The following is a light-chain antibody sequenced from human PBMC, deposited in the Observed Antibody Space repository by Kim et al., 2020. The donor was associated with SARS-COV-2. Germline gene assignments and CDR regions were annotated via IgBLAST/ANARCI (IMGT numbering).Light chain of an antibody. CDR1: SLRSYY. V-gene: IGLV3-19*01. CDR3: NSRDSSGNPNWV. J-gene: IGLJ3*02. Sequence: SSELTQDPAVSVALGQTVRITCQGDSLRSYYASWXQQKPGQAPVLVIYGKNNRPSGIPDRFSGSSSGNTASLTITGAQAEDEADYYCNSRDSSGNPNWVF. CDR2: GKN.